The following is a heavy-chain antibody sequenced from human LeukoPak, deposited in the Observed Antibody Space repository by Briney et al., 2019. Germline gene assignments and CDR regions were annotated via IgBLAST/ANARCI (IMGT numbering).Heavy chain of an antibody. CDR2: ISAYNGNT. V-gene: IGHV1-18*01. D-gene: IGHD3-22*01. J-gene: IGHJ4*02. CDR3: ARTDSSVYFDY. CDR1: GYTLRSYG. Sequence: ASVKVSCKASGYTLRSYGITWVRQAPGQGLEWMGWISAYNGNTKYPQKLQGRVTMTTDTSTSTAYMELRSLRSEDTAVYYCARTDSSVYFDYWGQGTLVTVSS.